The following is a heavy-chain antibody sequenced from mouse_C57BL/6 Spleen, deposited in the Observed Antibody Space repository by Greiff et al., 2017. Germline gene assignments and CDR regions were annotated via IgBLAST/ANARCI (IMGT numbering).Heavy chain of an antibody. CDR1: GFNIKDDY. D-gene: IGHD2-3*01. V-gene: IGHV14-4*01. CDR2: IDPENGDT. J-gene: IGHJ2*01. Sequence: EVQLQQSGAELVRPGASVKLSCTASGFNIKDDYMHWVKQRPEQGLEWIGWIDPENGDTEYASKFQGKATITADTSSNTAYLQLSSLTSEDTAVYYCTPDGYYDYWGQGTTLTVSS. CDR3: TPDGYYDY.